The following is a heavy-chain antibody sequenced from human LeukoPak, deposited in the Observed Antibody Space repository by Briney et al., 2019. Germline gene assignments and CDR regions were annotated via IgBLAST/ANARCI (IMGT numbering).Heavy chain of an antibody. D-gene: IGHD3-10*01. CDR3: VRGYRGFDH. CDR1: GFTFSDHY. J-gene: IGHJ4*02. V-gene: IGHV3-72*01. CDR2: SRNKDHRHST. Sequence: GGSLRLSCAVSGFTFSDHYMDWVRQAPGKGLEWVARSRNKDHRHSTEYATFVKGRFIISRDDSRNSLDLQMNSLNSDDTALYYCVRGYRGFDHWGQGTMVTVSS.